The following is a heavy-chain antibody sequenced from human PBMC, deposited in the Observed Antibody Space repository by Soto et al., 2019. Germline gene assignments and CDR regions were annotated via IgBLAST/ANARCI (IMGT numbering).Heavy chain of an antibody. CDR3: AKLGGSGPNYVWGSYRSYYFDY. Sequence: VQLVESGGGLVQPGGSLRLSCAASGFTFSSYGMHWVRQAPGKGLEWVAVISYDGSNKYYADSVKGRFTISRDNSKNTLYLQMNSLRAEDTAVYYCAKLGGSGPNYVWGSYRSYYFDYWGQGTLVTVSS. J-gene: IGHJ4*02. CDR1: GFTFSSYG. D-gene: IGHD3-16*02. V-gene: IGHV3-30*18. CDR2: ISYDGSNK.